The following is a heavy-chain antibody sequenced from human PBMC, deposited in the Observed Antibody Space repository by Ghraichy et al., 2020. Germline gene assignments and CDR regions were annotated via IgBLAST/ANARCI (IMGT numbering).Heavy chain of an antibody. CDR2: IYYTGRT. CDR3: ARKGSGSYFYFDY. J-gene: IGHJ4*02. V-gene: IGHV4-39*07. CDR1: GGSISSSSYY. Sequence: GSLRLSCIVSGGSISSSSYYWGWIRQPPGKGLEWIGTIYYTGRTYYSPSLKGRVTISVDTSNNQFSLKLSSVTAADTAVYYCARKGSGSYFYFDYWGQGTLVTVSS. D-gene: IGHD3-10*01.